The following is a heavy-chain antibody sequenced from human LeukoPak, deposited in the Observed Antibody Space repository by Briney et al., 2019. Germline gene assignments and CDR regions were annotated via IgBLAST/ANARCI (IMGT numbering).Heavy chain of an antibody. D-gene: IGHD6-13*01. CDR2: IYSGGST. CDR3: ARVLYSSSWYPTYFDY. J-gene: IGHJ4*02. V-gene: IGHV3-66*01. Sequence: PGGSLRLSCAASGSTVSSNYMSWVRQAPGKGLEWVSVIYSGGSTYYADSVKGRFTISRDNSKNTLYLQMNSLRAEDTAVYYCARVLYSSSWYPTYFDYWGQGTLVTVSS. CDR1: GSTVSSNY.